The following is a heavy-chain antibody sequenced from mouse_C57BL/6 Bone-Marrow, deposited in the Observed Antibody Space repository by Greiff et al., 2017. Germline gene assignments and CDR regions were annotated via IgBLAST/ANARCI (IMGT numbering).Heavy chain of an antibody. D-gene: IGHD6-1*01. V-gene: IGHV5-9*01. CDR1: GFTFSSYT. CDR3: ARQGQLPFAY. Sequence: EVQGVESGGGLVKPGGSLKLSCAASGFTFSSYTMSWVRQTPEKRLEWVATISGGGGNTYYPDSVKGRFTISRDNAKNTMYLQMSSLRSEDTPLYYCARQGQLPFAYWGQGTLVTVSA. CDR2: ISGGGGNT. J-gene: IGHJ3*01.